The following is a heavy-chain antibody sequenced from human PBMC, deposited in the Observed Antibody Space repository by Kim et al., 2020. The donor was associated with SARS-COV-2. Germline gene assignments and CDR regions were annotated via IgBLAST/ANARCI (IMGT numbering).Heavy chain of an antibody. CDR2: IYHSGST. CDR3: ARGIEVVGRDNGMDV. D-gene: IGHD2-15*01. J-gene: IGHJ6*02. V-gene: IGHV4-4*02. CDR1: NASINNNKW. Sequence: SETLSLTCAVSNASINNNKWWSWVRQPPGKGLEWIGEIYHSGSTNYNPSLKSRVTMSVDKSKNQFSLNLRSVTAADTAIYYCARGIEVVGRDNGMDVWGQGTTVTVSS.